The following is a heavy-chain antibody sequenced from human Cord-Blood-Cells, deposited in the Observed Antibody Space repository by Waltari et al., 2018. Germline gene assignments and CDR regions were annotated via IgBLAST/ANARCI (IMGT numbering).Heavy chain of an antibody. J-gene: IGHJ3*02. Sequence: QVQLQQWGAGLLKPSETLSLTCAVYGGSFSGYYWSWIRQPPGKGLEWLGEINHSGSTNYNPSLKSRVTISVDTSKNQFSLKLSSVTAADTAVYYCARGLSSSFAFDIWGQGTMVTVSS. CDR2: INHSGST. CDR3: ARGLSSSFAFDI. CDR1: GGSFSGYY. V-gene: IGHV4-34*01. D-gene: IGHD6-6*01.